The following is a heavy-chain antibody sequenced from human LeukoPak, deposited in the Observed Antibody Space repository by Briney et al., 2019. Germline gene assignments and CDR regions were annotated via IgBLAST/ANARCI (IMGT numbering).Heavy chain of an antibody. CDR3: ARENSSGWVDY. Sequence: SETLSLTCTVSGASISSYYWSWIRQSPGKGLEWIGYIYYSGSTNYNPSLKSRVTISVDTSKKQFSLKLSSVTAADTAVYYCARENSSGWVDYWGQGTLVTVSS. CDR2: IYYSGST. CDR1: GASISSYY. J-gene: IGHJ4*02. D-gene: IGHD6-19*01. V-gene: IGHV4-59*01.